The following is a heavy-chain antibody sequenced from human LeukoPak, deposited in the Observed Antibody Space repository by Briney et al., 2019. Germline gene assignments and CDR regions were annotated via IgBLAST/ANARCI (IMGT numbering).Heavy chain of an antibody. Sequence: GGSLRLSCTASAFTFSSNWMYWVRQAPGKGLVWVSRISSDGSYTSYADSVKGRFTISRDNAKNTLYLQMNNLRPEDTAVYYCGRGFGTTWGQGTLVSVSS. CDR3: GRGFGTT. D-gene: IGHD1-1*01. J-gene: IGHJ4*02. V-gene: IGHV3-74*01. CDR2: ISSDGSYT. CDR1: AFTFSSNW.